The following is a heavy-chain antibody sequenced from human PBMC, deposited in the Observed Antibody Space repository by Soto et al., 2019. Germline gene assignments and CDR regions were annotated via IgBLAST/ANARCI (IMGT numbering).Heavy chain of an antibody. CDR2: ISYDGSNK. Sequence: GGSLRLSCAASGFTFSSYAMHWVRQAPGKGLEWVAVISYDGSNKYYADSVKGRFTISRDNSKNTLYLQMNSLRAEDTAVYYCARDLNWLHRGPSSYGMDVRGKGTTVTVSS. CDR1: GFTFSSYA. CDR3: ARDLNWLHRGPSSYGMDV. J-gene: IGHJ6*04. D-gene: IGHD5-12*01. V-gene: IGHV3-30-3*01.